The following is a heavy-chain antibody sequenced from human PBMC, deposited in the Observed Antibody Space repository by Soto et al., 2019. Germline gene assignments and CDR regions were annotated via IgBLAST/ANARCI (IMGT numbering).Heavy chain of an antibody. Sequence: QVQLVQSGAEVKKPGASVKVSCKASGYTFTSYDINWVRQATGQGLEWMGWMNPNSGNTGYAQKFQGRVTMTRNTSRSTAYMELSSRRAEDTAVYYCARPGYSSSWYYDYYYGMDVWGQGTTVTVSS. J-gene: IGHJ6*02. CDR1: GYTFTSYD. V-gene: IGHV1-8*01. CDR2: MNPNSGNT. CDR3: ARPGYSSSWYYDYYYGMDV. D-gene: IGHD6-13*01.